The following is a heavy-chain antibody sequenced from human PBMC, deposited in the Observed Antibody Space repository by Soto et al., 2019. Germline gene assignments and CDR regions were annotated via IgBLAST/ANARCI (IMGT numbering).Heavy chain of an antibody. D-gene: IGHD2-21*01. Sequence: ASVKVSCKASGYTFTSYDINWVRQATGQGLEWMGWMNPNSGNTGYAQKFQGRVTMTRNTSISTAYMELSSLRSEDTAVYYCARGGGDCGGDCYFLSPEIRYYYYYYMDVWGKGTTVTVSS. J-gene: IGHJ6*03. CDR3: ARGGGDCGGDCYFLSPEIRYYYYYYMDV. V-gene: IGHV1-8*01. CDR1: GYTFTSYD. CDR2: MNPNSGNT.